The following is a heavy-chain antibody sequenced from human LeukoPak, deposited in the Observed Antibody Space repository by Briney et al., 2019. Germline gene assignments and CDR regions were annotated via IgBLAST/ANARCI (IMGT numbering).Heavy chain of an antibody. CDR1: GYTFTGYY. J-gene: IGHJ4*02. CDR2: INPNSGGT. V-gene: IGHV1-2*02. CDR3: ANHYFDY. Sequence: GASVKVSCKASGYTFTGYYVHWVRQAPGQGLEWMGWINPNSGGTNSAQKFQGRVTMTRDTSISTAYMELSRLRSDDTAVYYCANHYFDYWGQGTLVTVSS.